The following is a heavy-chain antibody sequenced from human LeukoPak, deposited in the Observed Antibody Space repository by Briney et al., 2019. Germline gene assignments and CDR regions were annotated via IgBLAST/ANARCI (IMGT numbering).Heavy chain of an antibody. CDR2: ISGSGGTT. CDR1: GFTFSSFA. J-gene: IGHJ4*02. Sequence: GGSLRLSCAASGFTFSSFAMNWVRQAPGKGLEWVSSISGSGGTTYYAGSVKGRFTISRDNSKNTLFLQMNSLRADDTAIYYCAKRDFWGQGTLVTVAS. CDR3: AKRDF. V-gene: IGHV3-23*01.